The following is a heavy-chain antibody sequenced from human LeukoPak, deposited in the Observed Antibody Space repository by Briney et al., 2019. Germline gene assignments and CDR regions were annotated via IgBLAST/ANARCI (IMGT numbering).Heavy chain of an antibody. CDR3: ARAPYYYDSSGYYYFDY. D-gene: IGHD3-22*01. CDR1: GFTFSSYW. J-gene: IGHJ4*02. CDR2: IKQDGSEK. V-gene: IGHV3-7*01. Sequence: GGSLRLSCAASGFTFSSYWMSWVRQAPGKGLERVANIKQDGSEKYYVDSVKGRFTISRDNAKNSLYLQMNSLRAEDTAVYYCARAPYYYDSSGYYYFDYWGQGTLVTVSS.